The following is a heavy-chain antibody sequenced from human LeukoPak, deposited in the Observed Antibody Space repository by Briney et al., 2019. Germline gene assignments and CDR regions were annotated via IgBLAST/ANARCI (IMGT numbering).Heavy chain of an antibody. D-gene: IGHD3-22*01. J-gene: IGHJ3*02. CDR2: ISDSSGST. CDR1: GFTFSSYV. CDR3: AKVLYCYDSSGYYPDAFDI. V-gene: IGHV3-23*01. Sequence: PGGSLRLSCAASGFTFSSYVMSWVRQAPGKGLEWVSVISDSSGSTVYADSVKGRFTISRDNSKNTLYLQMNSLRAEDTAVYYCAKVLYCYDSSGYYPDAFDIWGQGTMVTVSS.